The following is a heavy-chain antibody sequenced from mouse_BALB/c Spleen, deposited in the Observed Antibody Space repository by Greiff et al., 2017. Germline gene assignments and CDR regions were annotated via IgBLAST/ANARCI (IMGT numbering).Heavy chain of an antibody. J-gene: IGHJ3*01. Sequence: QVQLQQPGAELARPGASVKLSCKASGYTFTSYWINWVKQRPGQGLEWIGNIYPSDSYTNYNQKFKDKATLTVDKSSSTAYMQLSSPTSEDSAVYYCTREGQLGHWFAYWGQGTLVTVSA. CDR3: TREGQLGHWFAY. CDR1: GYTFTSYW. D-gene: IGHD3-2*01. V-gene: IGHV1-69*02. CDR2: IYPSDSYT.